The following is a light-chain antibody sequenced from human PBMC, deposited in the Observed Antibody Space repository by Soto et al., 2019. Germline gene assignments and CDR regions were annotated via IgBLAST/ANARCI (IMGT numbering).Light chain of an antibody. CDR3: QQRIKMLS. V-gene: IGKV3-11*01. CDR1: QSVSSH. J-gene: IGKJ4*01. CDR2: EAS. Sequence: EMVLTQSPATLSLSTGERATLACRASQSVSSHLAWYQQRPGQAPRLLIYEASSRATGIPARFSGSGSGTDFTLTTSSRGPEDFAVYYCQQRIKMLSFGGGTKVQIK.